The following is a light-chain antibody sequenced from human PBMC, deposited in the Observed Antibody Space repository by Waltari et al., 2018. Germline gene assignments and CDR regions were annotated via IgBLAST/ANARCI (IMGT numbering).Light chain of an antibody. CDR2: GAS. CDR3: QHYLRLPVT. V-gene: IGKV3-20*01. J-gene: IGKJ1*01. Sequence: EIVLTPSPGTLSLSLGERATVSCRTSQSVSRALAWYQQKPGPAPRLLIYGASTRATGIPDRFSGSGSGTDFSLTISRLEPDDFAVYYCQHYLRLPVTFGQGTTVEI. CDR1: QSVSRA.